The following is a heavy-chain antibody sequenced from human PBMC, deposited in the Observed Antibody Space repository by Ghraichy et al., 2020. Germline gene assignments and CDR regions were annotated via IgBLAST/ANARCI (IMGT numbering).Heavy chain of an antibody. CDR2: INHSGST. D-gene: IGHD3-3*01. J-gene: IGHJ4*02. CDR3: ARGWSWARFFGY. CDR1: GGSFSGYY. V-gene: IGHV4-34*01. Sequence: SETLSLTCAVYGGSFSGYYWSWIRQPPGKGLEWIGEINHSGSTNYNPSLKSRVTISVDTSKNQFSLKLSSVTAADTAVYYCARGWSWARFFGYWGQGTLVTVSS.